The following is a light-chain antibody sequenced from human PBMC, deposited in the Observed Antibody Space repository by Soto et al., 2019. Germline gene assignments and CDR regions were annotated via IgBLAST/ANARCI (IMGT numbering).Light chain of an antibody. Sequence: QSALTQPASVSGSPGQSITISCTGTSSDVGGYNYVSWYQQHPGKAPKVMIYEVSNRPSGVSNRFSGSKSGNTASLTISGLQAEDEAAYYCCSYTNTNTLVFGTGTKLTVL. CDR1: SSDVGGYNY. J-gene: IGLJ1*01. V-gene: IGLV2-14*01. CDR2: EVS. CDR3: CSYTNTNTLV.